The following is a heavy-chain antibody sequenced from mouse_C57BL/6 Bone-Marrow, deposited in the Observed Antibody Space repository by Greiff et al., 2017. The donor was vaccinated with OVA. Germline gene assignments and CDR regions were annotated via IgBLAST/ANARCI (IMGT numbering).Heavy chain of an antibody. CDR2: IDPENGDT. CDR1: GFNIKDDY. J-gene: IGHJ2*01. D-gene: IGHD2-4*01. CDR3: TTDYDDYFDY. V-gene: IGHV14-4*01. Sequence: EVQLQQSGAELVRPGASVKLSCTASGFNIKDDYMHWVKQRPEQGLEWIGWIDPENGDTEYASKFQGKATITADTSSNTAYLQLSSLTSEDTAVYYCTTDYDDYFDYWGQGTTLTVSS.